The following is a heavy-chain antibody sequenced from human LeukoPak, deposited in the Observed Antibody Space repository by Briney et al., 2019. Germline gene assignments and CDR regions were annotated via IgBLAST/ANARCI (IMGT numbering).Heavy chain of an antibody. D-gene: IGHD2-15*01. CDR2: IFPIFGTA. CDR1: GGTFSSYG. V-gene: IGHV1-69*13. Sequence: ASVKVTCKASGGTFSSYGINWVRQAPGQGLEWMGGIFPIFGTADYARNFQGRVTISADASTSTAYMELSSLTSEDTAVYYCARAANAFDIWGQGTMVTVSS. CDR3: ARAANAFDI. J-gene: IGHJ3*02.